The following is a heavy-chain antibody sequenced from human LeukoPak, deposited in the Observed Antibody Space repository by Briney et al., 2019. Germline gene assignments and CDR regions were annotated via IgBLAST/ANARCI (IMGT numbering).Heavy chain of an antibody. V-gene: IGHV4-59*01. Sequence: SETLSLTCTVSGGSISSYYWSWFRQPPGKGLEWIGYIYYSGSTNYNPSLKSRVTISVDTSKNQFSLKLSSVTAADTAVYYCARLLPPPHFYYYYGMDVWGQGTTVTVSS. J-gene: IGHJ6*02. CDR3: ARLLPPPHFYYYYGMDV. CDR1: GGSISSYY. CDR2: IYYSGST. D-gene: IGHD3-22*01.